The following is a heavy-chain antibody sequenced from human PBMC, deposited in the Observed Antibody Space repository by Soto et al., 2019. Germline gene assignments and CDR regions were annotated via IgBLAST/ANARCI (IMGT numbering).Heavy chain of an antibody. V-gene: IGHV4-39*01. Sequence: SETLSLTCTVSGGSISSSSYYWGWIRQPPGKGLEWIGSIYYSGSTYYNPSLKSRVTISVDTSKNQFSLKLSSVTAADTAVYYCASRILWFGVLLYVGTPYNWLDPWGQGTLVTVSS. CDR2: IYYSGST. D-gene: IGHD3-10*01. CDR3: ASRILWFGVLLYVGTPYNWLDP. J-gene: IGHJ5*02. CDR1: GGSISSSSYY.